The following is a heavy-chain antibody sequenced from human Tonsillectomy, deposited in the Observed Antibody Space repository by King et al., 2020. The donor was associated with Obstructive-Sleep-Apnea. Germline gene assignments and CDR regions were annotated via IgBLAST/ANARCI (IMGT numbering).Heavy chain of an antibody. J-gene: IGHJ4*02. CDR3: ARSGARRGNFDWLLYGC. CDR1: GYTFTGYY. Sequence: HVQLVQSGAEVKKPGASVKVSCKASGYTFTGYYMHWVRQAPGQGPEWMGWINPNSGGTNYEQKFQGRVTMTRDTAISTAYMELSRLRSDDTAVYYCARSGARRGNFDWLLYGCWGQGTLVTVSS. CDR2: INPNSGGT. V-gene: IGHV1-2*02. D-gene: IGHD3-9*01.